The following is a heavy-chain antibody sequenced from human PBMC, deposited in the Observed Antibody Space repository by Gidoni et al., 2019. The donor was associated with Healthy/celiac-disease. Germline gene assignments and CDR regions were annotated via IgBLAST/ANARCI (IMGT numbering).Heavy chain of an antibody. CDR2: IYPGDSDT. CDR3: ARGNTPPGIAAAGPFDP. Sequence: EVQLVQSGAEVKKPGESLKISCKGSGYSFPSYWIGGVRQLPGKGLEWMGIIYPGDSDTRYSPSFQGQVTISADKSISTAYLQWSSLKASDTAMYYCARGNTPPGIAAAGPFDPWGQGTLVTVSS. D-gene: IGHD6-13*01. V-gene: IGHV5-51*01. CDR1: GYSFPSYW. J-gene: IGHJ5*02.